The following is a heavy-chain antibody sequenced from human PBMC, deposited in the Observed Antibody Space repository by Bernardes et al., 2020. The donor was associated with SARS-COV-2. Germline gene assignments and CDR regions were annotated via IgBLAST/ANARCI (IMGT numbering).Heavy chain of an antibody. CDR3: ARGPSWNPYGSSGYYFDY. CDR1: GYTFTSYE. CDR2: MNPNSGNS. V-gene: IGHV1-8*01. J-gene: IGHJ4*02. Sequence: ASVKVSCKASGYTFTSYEINWVRQAAGQGLEWMGWMNPNSGNSGHAQKFQGRVTMTRNTSISTAYMELSSLRSEDTAVYFCARGPSWNPYGSSGYYFDYWSQGTLVTVSS. D-gene: IGHD3-22*01.